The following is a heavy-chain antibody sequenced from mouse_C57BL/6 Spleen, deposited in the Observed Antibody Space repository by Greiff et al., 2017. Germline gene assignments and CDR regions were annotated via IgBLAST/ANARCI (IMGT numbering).Heavy chain of an antibody. CDR1: GYSITSGYY. CDR2: ISYDGSN. J-gene: IGHJ4*01. Sequence: EVQLQESGPGLVKPSQSLSLTCSVTGYSITSGYYWNWIRQFPGNKLEWMGYISYDGSNNYNPSLKNRISITRDTSKNQFFLKLNSVTTEDTATYYCARVYDYDGGYYYAMDYWGQGTSVTVSS. CDR3: ARVYDYDGGYYYAMDY. V-gene: IGHV3-6*01. D-gene: IGHD2-4*01.